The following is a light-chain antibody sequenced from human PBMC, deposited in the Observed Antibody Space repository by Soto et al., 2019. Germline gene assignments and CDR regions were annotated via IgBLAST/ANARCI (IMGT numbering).Light chain of an antibody. V-gene: IGKV3-11*01. Sequence: EIVLTQSPATLSLSPGERATLSCRASQSVSRYLAWYQQRIGQAPRLLIYAASNRATGIPARFSGSGSGTDFPLTISSLEPEDFAVYYCQQRSDWPRVTFGGGTRVEI. CDR2: AAS. CDR1: QSVSRY. J-gene: IGKJ4*01. CDR3: QQRSDWPRVT.